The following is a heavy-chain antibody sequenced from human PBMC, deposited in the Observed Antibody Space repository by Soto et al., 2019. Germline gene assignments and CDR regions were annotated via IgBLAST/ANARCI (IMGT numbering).Heavy chain of an antibody. D-gene: IGHD3-22*01. Sequence: EVQLVESGGGLVQPGGSLRLSCAASGFTFSSYSMNWVRQAPGKGLEWVSYISSSSSTIYYAASVKGRFTISRDNAKNSLYLQMNSLRDEDTAVYYCARQKDSSGYYYYYYGMDVWGQGTTVTVSS. V-gene: IGHV3-48*02. CDR1: GFTFSSYS. J-gene: IGHJ6*02. CDR2: ISSSSSTI. CDR3: ARQKDSSGYYYYYYGMDV.